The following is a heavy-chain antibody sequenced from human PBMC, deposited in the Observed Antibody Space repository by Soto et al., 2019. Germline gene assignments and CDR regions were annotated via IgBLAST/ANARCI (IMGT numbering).Heavy chain of an antibody. D-gene: IGHD1-7*01. CDR1: GYTFTSYG. J-gene: IGHJ5*02. V-gene: IGHV1-18*01. Sequence: QVQLVQSGAEVKKPGASVKVSCKASGYTFTSYGISWVRQAPGQGLEWMGRISPYNGNTNYAQKLQGRVTMTTDTSTSTAYMELRSLRSDDTAVYYCARDRGYNWNYGWFDPRGQGTLVTVSS. CDR3: ARDRGYNWNYGWFDP. CDR2: ISPYNGNT.